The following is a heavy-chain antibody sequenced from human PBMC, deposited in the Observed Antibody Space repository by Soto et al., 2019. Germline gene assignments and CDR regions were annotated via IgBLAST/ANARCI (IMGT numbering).Heavy chain of an antibody. CDR1: GYTFTSYY. D-gene: IGHD2-21*01. CDR2: INPSGGST. V-gene: IGHV1-46*01. J-gene: IGHJ5*02. Sequence: QVQLVQSGAEVKKHGASVKVSCKASGYTFTSYYMHWVRQDPGQGLEWMGIINPSGGSTSYAQKFQGRVTMTRDTSTSTVYMELSSLRSEDTAVYYCARDGRSEEVVVNWFDPGGQGTLVTVSS. CDR3: ARDGRSEEVVVNWFDP.